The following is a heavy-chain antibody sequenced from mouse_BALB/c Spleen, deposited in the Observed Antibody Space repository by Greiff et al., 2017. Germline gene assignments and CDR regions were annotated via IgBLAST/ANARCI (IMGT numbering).Heavy chain of an antibody. Sequence: EVMLVESGGGLVQPGGSMKLSCVASGFTFSNYWMNWVRQSPEKGLEWVAEIRLKSNNYATHYAESVKGRFTISRDDSKSSVYLQMNNLRAEDTGIYYCTRQYDYEDYAMDYWGQGTSVTVSS. CDR2: IRLKSNNYAT. CDR1: GFTFSNYW. J-gene: IGHJ4*01. D-gene: IGHD2-4*01. CDR3: TRQYDYEDYAMDY. V-gene: IGHV6-6*02.